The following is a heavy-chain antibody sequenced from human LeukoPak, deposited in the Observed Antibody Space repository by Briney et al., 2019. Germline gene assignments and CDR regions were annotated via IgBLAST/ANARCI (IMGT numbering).Heavy chain of an antibody. D-gene: IGHD5-18*01. Sequence: SETLSLTCAVYGGSFSGYYWSWIRQPPGKGLEWIGEINHSGSTNYNPSLKSRVTISVDTSKNQFSLKLSSVTAADTAVYYCARDRDTAMVHNWFDPWGQGTLVTVSS. V-gene: IGHV4-34*01. J-gene: IGHJ5*02. CDR2: INHSGST. CDR1: GGSFSGYY. CDR3: ARDRDTAMVHNWFDP.